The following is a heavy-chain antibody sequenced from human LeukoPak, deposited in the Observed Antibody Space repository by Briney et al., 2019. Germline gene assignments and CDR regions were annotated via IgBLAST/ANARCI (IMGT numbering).Heavy chain of an antibody. CDR2: ISRSGSYI. CDR3: AFGHDYGDYEMYYYVDV. CDR1: GFIFSSYN. D-gene: IGHD4-17*01. J-gene: IGHJ6*03. Sequence: PGGSLRLSCAVSGFIFSSYNMNWVRQAPGKGLEWVSSISRSGSYIYYADSVKGRFTISRDNAKNSLYLQMNSLKAEDTAVYYCAFGHDYGDYEMYYYVDVWGKGTTVTVSS. V-gene: IGHV3-21*06.